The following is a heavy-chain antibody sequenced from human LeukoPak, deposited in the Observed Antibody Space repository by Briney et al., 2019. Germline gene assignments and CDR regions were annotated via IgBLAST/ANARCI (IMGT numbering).Heavy chain of an antibody. J-gene: IGHJ4*02. CDR1: GGTFSSYA. D-gene: IGHD3-22*01. CDR3: ASQNFYSSGYYSYFDY. CDR2: IIPIFGTA. V-gene: IGHV1-69*01. Sequence: SVKVSCKASGGTFSSYAISWVRQAPGQGLEWMGGIIPIFGTANYAQKFQGRVTITADESTSTAYMELSSLRSEDTAVYYCASQNFYSSGYYSYFDYWGQGTLVTVSS.